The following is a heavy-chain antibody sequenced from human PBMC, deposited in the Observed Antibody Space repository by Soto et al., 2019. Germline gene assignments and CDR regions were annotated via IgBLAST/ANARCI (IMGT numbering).Heavy chain of an antibody. CDR3: ARERPYCSGGSCYSGLDYYYYMDV. CDR1: GFTVSSNY. V-gene: IGHV3-66*01. Sequence: GGSLRLSCAASGFTVSSNYMSWVRQAPGKGLEWVSVIYSGGSTYYADSVKGRFTISRDNSKNTLYLQMNSLRAEDTAVYYCARERPYCSGGSCYSGLDYYYYMDVWGKGTTVTVSS. J-gene: IGHJ6*03. CDR2: IYSGGST. D-gene: IGHD2-15*01.